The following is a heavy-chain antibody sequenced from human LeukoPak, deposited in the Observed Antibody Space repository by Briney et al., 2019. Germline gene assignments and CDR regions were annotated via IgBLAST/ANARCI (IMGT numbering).Heavy chain of an antibody. D-gene: IGHD6-19*01. CDR2: IYYTGST. CDR3: ARFSSGWSFDFDY. J-gene: IGHJ4*02. Sequence: SETLSLTCTVSGDSLRKSTFYWNWIRQPPGKGLEWLGYIYYTGSTTYNPFLKSRVTISLDTSKNQFSLKLNSVTAADTAIYYCARFSSGWSFDFDYWGQGTLVTVSS. CDR1: GDSLRKSTFY. V-gene: IGHV4-61*01.